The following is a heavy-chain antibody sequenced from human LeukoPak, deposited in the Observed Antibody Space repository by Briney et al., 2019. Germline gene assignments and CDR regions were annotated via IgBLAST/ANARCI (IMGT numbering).Heavy chain of an antibody. J-gene: IGHJ4*02. CDR2: IYYDGNT. Sequence: SETLSLTCAVSGDSISTSAYYWDWSRQPPGKGLEWIGNIYYDGNTRYNPSLKSRVTISVDRSKNQFSLKLSSVTAADTAVYYCARRYYYCSGSPEYWGQGTQVTVSS. CDR1: GDSISTSAYY. D-gene: IGHD3-10*01. CDR3: ARRYYYCSGSPEY. V-gene: IGHV4-39*01.